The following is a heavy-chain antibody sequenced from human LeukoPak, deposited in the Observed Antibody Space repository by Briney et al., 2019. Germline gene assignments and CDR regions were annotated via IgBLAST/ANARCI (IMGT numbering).Heavy chain of an antibody. CDR1: SGSISSGSYY. CDR3: ATYYYDSSGYYCFDY. V-gene: IGHV4-61*01. J-gene: IGHJ4*02. Sequence: PSETLSLTCTVSSGSISSGSYYWSWIRQPPGKGLEWIGYIYYSGSTNYNPSLKSRVTISVDTSKNQFSLKLSSVTAADTAVYYCATYYYDSSGYYCFDYWGQGTLVTVSS. CDR2: IYYSGST. D-gene: IGHD3-22*01.